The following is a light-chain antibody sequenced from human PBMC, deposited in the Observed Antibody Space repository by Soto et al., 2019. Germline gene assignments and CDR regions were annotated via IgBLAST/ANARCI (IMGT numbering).Light chain of an antibody. J-gene: IGLJ1*01. CDR2: EVV. CDR1: KNDIGVYDF. V-gene: IGLV2-8*01. CDR3: KSYAGSNPYV. Sequence: QSALTQPPSASGSPGQSVTISCTGTKNDIGVYDFVSWYQHHPGKAPRLIIYEVVQLPSGVPDRFSGSKSGNTASLTGSGLQAEDEADYFCKSYAGSNPYVCGSGTKLTVL.